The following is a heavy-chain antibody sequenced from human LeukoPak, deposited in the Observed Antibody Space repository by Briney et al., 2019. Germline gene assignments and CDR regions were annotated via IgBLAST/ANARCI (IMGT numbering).Heavy chain of an antibody. D-gene: IGHD2-15*01. CDR3: AGNSGGPLFQH. CDR1: GFTFSSYA. V-gene: IGHV3-21*01. Sequence: GGSLRLSCAASGFTFSSYAMSWVRQAPGKGLEWVSSISSSSSYIYYADSVKGRFTISRDNAKNSLYLQMNSLRAEDTAVYYCAGNSGGPLFQHWGQGTLVTVSS. CDR2: ISSSSSYI. J-gene: IGHJ1*01.